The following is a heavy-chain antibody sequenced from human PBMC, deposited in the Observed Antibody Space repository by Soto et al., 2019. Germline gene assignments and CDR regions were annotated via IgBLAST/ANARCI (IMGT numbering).Heavy chain of an antibody. Sequence: EVQLLESGGGLVQPGGSLKLSCAASGFTFSSNSMSWVRQAPGKGLEWVSGISGSGGSTYYANSVKGRFTISRDNSKNMLYLQIYSLRAEDTAVYFCAKSLGDSWTTYYCAYWGQGTLITVSS. D-gene: IGHD4-4*01. V-gene: IGHV3-23*01. J-gene: IGHJ4*02. CDR1: GFTFSSNS. CDR3: AKSLGDSWTTYYCAY. CDR2: ISGSGGST.